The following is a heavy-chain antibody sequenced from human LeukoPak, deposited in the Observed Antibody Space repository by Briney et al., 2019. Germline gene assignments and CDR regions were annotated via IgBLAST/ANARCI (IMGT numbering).Heavy chain of an antibody. D-gene: IGHD6-19*01. CDR2: ISSSSSYI. CDR1: GFTFSSYS. V-gene: IGHV3-21*01. J-gene: IGHJ4*02. CDR3: ARDRVGAVAGTNLDY. Sequence: PGGSLRLSCAASGFTFSSYSMNWVRQAPGKGLEWVSSISSSSSYIYYADSVKGRFTISRDNAKNSLYLQMNSLGAEDTAVYYCARDRVGAVAGTNLDYWGQGTLVTVSS.